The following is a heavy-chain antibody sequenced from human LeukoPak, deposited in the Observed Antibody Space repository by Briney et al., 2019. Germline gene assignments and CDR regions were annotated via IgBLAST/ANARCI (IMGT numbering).Heavy chain of an antibody. CDR3: ARAGIAVAGIDY. CDR1: GGSISSSSYY. Sequence: SETLSLTCTVSGGSISSSSYYWGWIRQPPGKGLERIGSIYYSGSTYYNPSLKSRVTISVDTSKNQFSLKLSSVTAADTAVYYCARAGIAVAGIDYWGQGTLVTVSS. J-gene: IGHJ4*02. D-gene: IGHD6-19*01. CDR2: IYYSGST. V-gene: IGHV4-39*01.